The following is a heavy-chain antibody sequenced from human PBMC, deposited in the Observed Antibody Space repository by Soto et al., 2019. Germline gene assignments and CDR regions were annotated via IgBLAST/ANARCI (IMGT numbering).Heavy chain of an antibody. V-gene: IGHV4-34*01. Sequence: QVQLQQWGAGLLKPSETLSLTCAVYGGSFSDYYWSWIRQPPGKGLEWIGEINHSGSTKYNPSLNSRVTKSLDTSKNQFSLKLSSVPAADTAVYYCARGIGYFTSTSCSPNWFDPWGQGTLVTGSS. CDR1: GGSFSDYY. J-gene: IGHJ5*02. D-gene: IGHD2-2*01. CDR2: INHSGST. CDR3: ARGIGYFTSTSCSPNWFDP.